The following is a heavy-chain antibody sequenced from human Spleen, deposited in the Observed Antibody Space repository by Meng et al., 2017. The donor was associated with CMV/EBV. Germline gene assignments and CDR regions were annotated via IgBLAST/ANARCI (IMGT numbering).Heavy chain of an antibody. Sequence: SGASISGVGNCWSWIRQHPGKGLEWIGDIYYSGSTSYNPSLKSRVTISVDTSKNQFSLKLSSVTAADTAVYYCARRLRGRGRGWFDPWGQGTLVTVSS. CDR1: GASISGVGNC. CDR3: ARRLRGRGRGWFDP. V-gene: IGHV4-31*02. D-gene: IGHD2-15*01. CDR2: IYYSGST. J-gene: IGHJ5*02.